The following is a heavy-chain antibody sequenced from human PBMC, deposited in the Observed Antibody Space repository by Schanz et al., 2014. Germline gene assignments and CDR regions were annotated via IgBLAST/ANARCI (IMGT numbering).Heavy chain of an antibody. V-gene: IGHV3-21*01. D-gene: IGHD3-10*01. J-gene: IGHJ6*02. CDR3: ARRGVDGLDV. Sequence: EVQLVESGGGLVKPGGSLRLSCAASGFTFSSYGMNWVRQAPGKGLEWVSYISSSSSYIYYADSMKGRFTISRDNAKNSLYLQMNSLRAEDTAVYYCARRGVDGLDVWGQGTTVTVSS. CDR1: GFTFSSYG. CDR2: ISSSSSYI.